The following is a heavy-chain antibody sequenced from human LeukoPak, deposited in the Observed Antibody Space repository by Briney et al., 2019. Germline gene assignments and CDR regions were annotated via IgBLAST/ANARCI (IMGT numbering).Heavy chain of an antibody. J-gene: IGHJ4*02. Sequence: ASVKVSCKASGYTFTSYGISWVRQAPGQGLEWMGWISAYNGNTNYAQKLQGRVTMTTDTSTSTAYMELRSLRSDDTAVYYCARGGYYDFWSGYYVGYFDYWGQGTLVTVSS. D-gene: IGHD3-3*01. CDR3: ARGGYYDFWSGYYVGYFDY. CDR1: GYTFTSYG. V-gene: IGHV1-18*01. CDR2: ISAYNGNT.